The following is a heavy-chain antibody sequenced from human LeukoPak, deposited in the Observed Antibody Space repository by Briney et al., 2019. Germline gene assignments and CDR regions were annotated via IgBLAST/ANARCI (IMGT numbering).Heavy chain of an antibody. CDR1: GFTFSEFY. J-gene: IGHJ4*02. D-gene: IGHD3-22*01. CDR3: ATDPLYSSGYYDY. Sequence: GGSLRLSCAASGFTFSEFYMAWIRQAPGKGLEWVAVISYDGSNKYYADSVKGRFTISRDNAKNTLYLQMNSLRAEDTAVYYCATDPLYSSGYYDYWGQGTLVTVSS. CDR2: ISYDGSNK. V-gene: IGHV3-30*03.